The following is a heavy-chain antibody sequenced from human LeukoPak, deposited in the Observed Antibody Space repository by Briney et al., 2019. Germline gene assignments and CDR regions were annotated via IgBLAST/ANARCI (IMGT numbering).Heavy chain of an antibody. J-gene: IGHJ4*02. V-gene: IGHV1-46*01. CDR3: ARDGHYYGSGSHYNDN. CDR2: INTSAGSS. CDR1: GYTFTSYY. Sequence: ASVKVSCKASGYTFTSYYMHWVRQAPGQGLEWMGIINTSAGSSTYAQKFQGRVTMTRDTSTSTVYMELSSLRSEDTAVYYCARDGHYYGSGSHYNDNWGQGTLVTVSS. D-gene: IGHD3-10*01.